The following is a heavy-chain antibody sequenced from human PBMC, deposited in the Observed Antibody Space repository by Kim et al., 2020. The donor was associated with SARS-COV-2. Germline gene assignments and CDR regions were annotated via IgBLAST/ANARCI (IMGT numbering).Heavy chain of an antibody. Sequence: NYAQKFQGRVTITADESTSTAYMELSSLRSEDTAVYYCATVGFGELPLDYWGQGTLVTVSS. V-gene: IGHV1-69*01. CDR3: ATVGFGELPLDY. D-gene: IGHD3-10*01. J-gene: IGHJ4*02.